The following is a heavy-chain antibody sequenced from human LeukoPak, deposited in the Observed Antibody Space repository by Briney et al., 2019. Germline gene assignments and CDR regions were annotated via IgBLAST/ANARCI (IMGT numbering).Heavy chain of an antibody. CDR2: IYTSGST. D-gene: IGHD2-15*01. J-gene: IGHJ4*02. V-gene: IGHV4-4*07. CDR1: GGSISSYY. CDR3: ARESSYGRAATRYFDY. Sequence: SETLSLTCTVSGGSISSYYWSWIRQPAGKGLEWIGRIYTSGSTNYNPSLKSRVTMSVDTSKNQFSLKLSSVTAADTAVYYCARESSYGRAATRYFDYWGQGTLVTVSS.